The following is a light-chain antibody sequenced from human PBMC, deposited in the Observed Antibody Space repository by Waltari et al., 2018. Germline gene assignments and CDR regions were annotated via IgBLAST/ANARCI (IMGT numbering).Light chain of an antibody. CDR3: QQRSNWPMT. CDR2: DAS. Sequence: EIVLTQSPATLSLSPGERATLSCRASQSVSSHLAWYQQKPGQAPRLLIYDASNRATGIPARFSGSGSGTDFTITISSLEPEDVAVYYCQQRSNWPMTFGQGTKVEIK. V-gene: IGKV3-11*01. J-gene: IGKJ1*01. CDR1: QSVSSH.